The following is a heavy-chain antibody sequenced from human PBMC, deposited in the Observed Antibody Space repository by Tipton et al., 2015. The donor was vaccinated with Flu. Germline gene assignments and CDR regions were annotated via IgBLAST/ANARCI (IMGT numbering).Heavy chain of an antibody. J-gene: IGHJ4*02. CDR2: MSLDESTT. CDR3: LISGGY. V-gene: IGHV3-7*01. Sequence: SLRLSCAASGFTFSSYWMSWVRQAPGKGLEWVASMSLDESTTYFVDSVRGRFTITRDNAKTSLYLHMNSLRVEDTAIYYCLISGGYWGQGTLVTVSS. D-gene: IGHD4-23*01. CDR1: GFTFSSYW.